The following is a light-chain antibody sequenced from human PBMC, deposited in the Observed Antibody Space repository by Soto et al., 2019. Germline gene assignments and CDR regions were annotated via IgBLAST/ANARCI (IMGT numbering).Light chain of an antibody. V-gene: IGKV3-15*01. CDR1: QSVSSN. CDR2: GAS. J-gene: IGKJ1*01. CDR3: QQYNNWPPWT. Sequence: EIVMPQSPATLSVSPRERATLSCRASQSVSSNLAWYQQKPGQPPRLLIYGASTRATGIPARLSGSGSGTEFTLPISSLQSEDFAVYYCQQYNNWPPWTFGQGTKVEIK.